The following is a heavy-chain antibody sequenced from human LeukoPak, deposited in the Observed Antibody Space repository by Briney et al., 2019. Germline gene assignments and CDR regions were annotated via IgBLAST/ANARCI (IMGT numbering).Heavy chain of an antibody. J-gene: IGHJ4*02. CDR2: ISYDGSNK. D-gene: IGHD3-22*01. CDR3: AKAGEPYYYDSRFDY. Sequence: GGSLRLSCAASGFTFSSYGMHWVRQAPGRGLEWVAVISYDGSNKYYADSVKGRFTISRDNSKNTLYLQMNSLRAEDTAVYYCAKAGEPYYYDSRFDYWGQGTLVTVSS. V-gene: IGHV3-30*18. CDR1: GFTFSSYG.